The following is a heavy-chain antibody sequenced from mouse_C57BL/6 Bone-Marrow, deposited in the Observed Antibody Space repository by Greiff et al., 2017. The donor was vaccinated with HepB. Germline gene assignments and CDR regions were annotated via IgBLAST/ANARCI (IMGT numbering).Heavy chain of an antibody. CDR1: GYTFTSYW. V-gene: IGHV1-59*01. CDR3: ARYGPWYFDV. CDR2: IDPSDSYT. J-gene: IGHJ1*03. D-gene: IGHD1-1*02. Sequence: QVQLQQPGAELVRPGTSVKLSCKASGYTFTSYWMHWVKQRPGQGLEWIGVIDPSDSYTNYNQKFKGKATLTVDTSSSTAYMQLSSLTSEDSAVYYCARYGPWYFDVWGTGTTVTVSS.